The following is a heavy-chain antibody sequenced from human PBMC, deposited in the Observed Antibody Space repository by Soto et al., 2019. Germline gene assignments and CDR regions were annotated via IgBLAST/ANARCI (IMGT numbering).Heavy chain of an antibody. V-gene: IGHV3-7*03. Sequence: PGGSLRLSCAASGFTFSKYWMSWVRQAPGKGLEWVATIKEDRSEKYYVDSVKGRFTISRDNAKNSLYLQMNSLRAEDTAIYYCARIGKTVVSPRRTYYDNARDVWGQGTPVTVSS. CDR1: GFTFSKYW. J-gene: IGHJ6*02. CDR3: ARIGKTVVSPRRTYYDNARDV. D-gene: IGHD2-21*01. CDR2: IKEDRSEK.